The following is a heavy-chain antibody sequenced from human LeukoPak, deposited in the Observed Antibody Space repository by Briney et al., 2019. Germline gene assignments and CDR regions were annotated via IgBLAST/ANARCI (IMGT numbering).Heavy chain of an antibody. J-gene: IGHJ4*02. D-gene: IGHD5-24*01. CDR3: AREIDRDDYNRFSGY. CDR1: GFTFSSYA. V-gene: IGHV3-30-3*01. Sequence: PGGSLRLSCAASGFTFSSYAMHWVRQAPGKGLEWVAVISYDGSNKYYADSVKGRFTISRDNSKNTLYLQMNSLRAEDTAVYYCAREIDRDDYNRFSGYWGQGTLVSVSS. CDR2: ISYDGSNK.